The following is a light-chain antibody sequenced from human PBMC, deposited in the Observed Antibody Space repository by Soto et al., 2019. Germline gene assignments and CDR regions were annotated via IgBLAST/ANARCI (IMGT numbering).Light chain of an antibody. CDR1: SSDVGGYNY. Sequence: QSVLTQPPSASGSPGQSVTISCTGTSSDVGGYNYVSWYQQHPGKAPKLMIYEVSKRPSGVPDRFSCSKSGNTASLSVSGLQAEDDADYYCSSYVGSNNLNVFGTGTKLTVL. CDR2: EVS. V-gene: IGLV2-8*01. CDR3: SSYVGSNNLNV. J-gene: IGLJ1*01.